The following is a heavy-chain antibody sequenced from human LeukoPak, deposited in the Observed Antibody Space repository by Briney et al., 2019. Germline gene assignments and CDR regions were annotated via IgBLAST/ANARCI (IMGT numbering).Heavy chain of an antibody. CDR2: IYSGGST. J-gene: IGHJ4*02. CDR1: GFTVSSNY. D-gene: IGHD6-13*01. Sequence: PGGSLRLSCAASGFTVSSNYMSWVRQAPGKGLEWVSVIYSGGSTYYADSVKGRFTISRDNSKNTLYLQMNSLRAEDTAVYYCARGAYNSSPDYWGQGTLVTVSS. V-gene: IGHV3-66*01. CDR3: ARGAYNSSPDY.